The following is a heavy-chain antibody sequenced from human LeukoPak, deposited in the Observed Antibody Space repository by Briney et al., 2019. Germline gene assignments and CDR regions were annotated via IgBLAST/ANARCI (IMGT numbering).Heavy chain of an antibody. D-gene: IGHD2-15*01. CDR3: AKSPVSSCRGSFCYPFDY. CDR1: GFTFSTYA. Sequence: GGSLRLSCAASGFTFSTYAMSWVRQIPGKGLEWVSAISGSDDGTYYADSVKGRFTISRDNSRNTLYLQMNTLRAEDTTVYFCAKSPVSSCRGSFCYPFDYWGQGNLVTVSS. CDR2: ISGSDDGT. V-gene: IGHV3-23*01. J-gene: IGHJ4*02.